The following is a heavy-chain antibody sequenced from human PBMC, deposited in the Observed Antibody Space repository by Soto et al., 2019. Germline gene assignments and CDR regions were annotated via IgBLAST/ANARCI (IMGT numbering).Heavy chain of an antibody. D-gene: IGHD3-16*01. CDR1: GGSISSSSYY. Sequence: SETLSLTCTVSGGSISSSSYYWGWIRQPPGKGLEWIGSIYYSGSTYDNPSLKSRVTISVDTSKNQFSLKLSSVIAADTAVYYCASYDLDGDHVWGGENAFDIWGQGTMVTVSS. J-gene: IGHJ3*02. V-gene: IGHV4-39*01. CDR2: IYYSGST. CDR3: ASYDLDGDHVWGGENAFDI.